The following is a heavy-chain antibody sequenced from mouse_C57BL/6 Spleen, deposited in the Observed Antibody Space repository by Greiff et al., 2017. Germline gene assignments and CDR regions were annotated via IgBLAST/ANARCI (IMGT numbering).Heavy chain of an antibody. Sequence: VHVKQSGPELVKPGASVKISCKASGYSFTDYNMNWVKQSNGKSLEWIGVINPNYGTTSYNQKFKGKATLTVDQSSSTAYMQLNSLTSEDSAVYYCASLYYDYDAYFDYWGQGTTLTVSS. CDR1: GYSFTDYN. CDR3: ASLYYDYDAYFDY. V-gene: IGHV1-39*01. J-gene: IGHJ2*01. CDR2: INPNYGTT. D-gene: IGHD2-4*01.